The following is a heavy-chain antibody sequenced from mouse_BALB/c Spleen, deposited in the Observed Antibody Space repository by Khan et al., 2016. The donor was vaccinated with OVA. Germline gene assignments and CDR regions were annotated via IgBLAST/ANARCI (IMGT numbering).Heavy chain of an antibody. CDR2: IFTGDGDT. CDR1: GYTFTRYW. Sequence: QVRLQQSGAELARPGTSVKLSCKASGYTFTRYWMQWIKQRPGQGLELIAAIFTGDGDTKYTQNFKGTATLTADKSSSTAYMQLTSLESEDSAVYYCASHYGHYVYYWGQGNTRPGSS. V-gene: IGHV1-87*01. J-gene: IGHJ2*01. D-gene: IGHD1-1*02. CDR3: ASHYGHYVYY.